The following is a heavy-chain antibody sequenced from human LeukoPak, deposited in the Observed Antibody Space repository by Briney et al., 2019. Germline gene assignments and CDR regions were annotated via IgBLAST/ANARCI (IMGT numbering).Heavy chain of an antibody. Sequence: GVLRLSFAASGFTFSSYWMSWVRQAPGKGLEWVANIKQDGSEKYYVDSVKGRFTISRDNVKNSLYLQMNSLRAEDTAVYYCARDRNTDFWSGYYTNYFDYWGQGTLVTVSS. J-gene: IGHJ4*02. CDR2: IKQDGSEK. CDR3: ARDRNTDFWSGYYTNYFDY. CDR1: GFTFSSYW. V-gene: IGHV3-7*01. D-gene: IGHD3-3*01.